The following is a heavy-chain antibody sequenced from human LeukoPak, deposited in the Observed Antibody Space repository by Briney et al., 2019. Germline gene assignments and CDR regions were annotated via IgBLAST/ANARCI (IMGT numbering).Heavy chain of an antibody. D-gene: IGHD1-26*01. Sequence: GGSLRLSCAASGFAFDDYYMSWIRQAPGKGLEWVSYISSSGSTIYYADSVKGRFTISRDNAKNSLYLQMNSLRPEDTAVYYCAKSLGATRGYFEHWGQGTLVTVSS. V-gene: IGHV3-11*04. CDR2: ISSSGSTI. J-gene: IGHJ4*02. CDR3: AKSLGATRGYFEH. CDR1: GFAFDDYY.